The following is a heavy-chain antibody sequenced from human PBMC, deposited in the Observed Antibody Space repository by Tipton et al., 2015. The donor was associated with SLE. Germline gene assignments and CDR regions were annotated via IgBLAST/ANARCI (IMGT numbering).Heavy chain of an antibody. CDR3: ASGEVDTAMDDAFDI. CDR1: GGSISSSSYY. CDR2: IYYSGST. D-gene: IGHD5-18*01. V-gene: IGHV4-39*07. Sequence: TLSLTCTVSGGSISSSSYYWGWIRQPPGKGLEWIGSIYYSGSTYYNPSLKSRVTISVDTSKNQFSLKLSSVTAADTAVYHCASGEVDTAMDDAFDIWGQGTMVTVSS. J-gene: IGHJ3*02.